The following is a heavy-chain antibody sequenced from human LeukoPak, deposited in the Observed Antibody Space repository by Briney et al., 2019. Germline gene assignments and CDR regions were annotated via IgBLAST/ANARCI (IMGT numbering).Heavy chain of an antibody. Sequence: SETLSLTCTVSGGSISRYYWSWIRRPPGKGLEWIGYIYYSGSTNYNPSLKSRVTISVDTSKNQFCLKLSSVTAADTAVYYCARDIVEVTYCGGDCYSWAFDIWGQATMVTVSS. CDR2: IYYSGST. D-gene: IGHD2-21*02. CDR3: ARDIVEVTYCGGDCYSWAFDI. V-gene: IGHV4-59*01. J-gene: IGHJ3*02. CDR1: GGSISRYY.